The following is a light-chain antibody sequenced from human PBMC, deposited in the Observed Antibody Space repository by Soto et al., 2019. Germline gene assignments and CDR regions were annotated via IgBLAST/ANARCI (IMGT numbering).Light chain of an antibody. CDR3: QQYNNWLALT. CDR2: GAS. J-gene: IGKJ4*01. Sequence: EIVMTQSPAPLSVSPGEKATPSCRARQSVSSNLAWYQQKPGQAPRLLIYGASTRATGIPARFSGSGSGTEFTLTISSLQSEDFAVYYCQQYNNWLALTFGGGTKVDIK. CDR1: QSVSSN. V-gene: IGKV3-15*01.